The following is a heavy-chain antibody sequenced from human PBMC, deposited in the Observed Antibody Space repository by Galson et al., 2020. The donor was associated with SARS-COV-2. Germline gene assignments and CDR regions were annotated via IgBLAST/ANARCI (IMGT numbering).Heavy chain of an antibody. J-gene: IGHJ4*02. CDR3: AREGSAWYPASFDY. Sequence: ETSETLSLTCTVSGGSISSGSYYWSWIRQPAGKGLEWIGRIYTSGSTNYNPSLKSRVTISVDTSKNQFSLKLSSVTAADTAVYYCAREGSAWYPASFDYWGQGTLVTVSS. CDR2: IYTSGST. CDR1: GGSISSGSYY. V-gene: IGHV4-61*02. D-gene: IGHD6-19*01.